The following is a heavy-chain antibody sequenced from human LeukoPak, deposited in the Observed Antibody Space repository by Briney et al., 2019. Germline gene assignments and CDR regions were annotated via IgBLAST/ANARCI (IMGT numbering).Heavy chain of an antibody. CDR2: IYSGGST. J-gene: IGHJ4*02. CDR1: GFTFSSYA. Sequence: GGSLRLSCAASGFTFSSYAMSWVRQAPGKGLEWVSVIYSGGSTYYADSVKGRFTISRDNSKNTLYLQMNSLRAEDTAVYYCATDGSSGYFVYWGQGTLVTVSS. V-gene: IGHV3-53*01. D-gene: IGHD3-22*01. CDR3: ATDGSSGYFVY.